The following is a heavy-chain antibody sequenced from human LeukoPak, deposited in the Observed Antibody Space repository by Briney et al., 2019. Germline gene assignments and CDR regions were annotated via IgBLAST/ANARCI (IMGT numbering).Heavy chain of an antibody. D-gene: IGHD3-3*01. CDR2: IYPGDSNT. CDR3: ARRPSYDFWSGYYGVDGLDI. CDR1: GYSFTNYW. J-gene: IGHJ3*02. V-gene: IGHV5-51*01. Sequence: GESLKISCKGSGYSFTNYWIGWVRQMPGKGLEWMGIIYPGDSNTRYSPSFQGQVTISADKSISTAYLQWNSLRASDTAMYYCARRPSYDFWSGYYGVDGLDIWGLGTMVTVSS.